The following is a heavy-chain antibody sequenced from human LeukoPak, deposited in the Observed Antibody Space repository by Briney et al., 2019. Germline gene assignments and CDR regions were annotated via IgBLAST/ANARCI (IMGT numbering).Heavy chain of an antibody. D-gene: IGHD5-18*01. J-gene: IGHJ4*02. V-gene: IGHV1-46*01. CDR3: AREAVVSTAMLSLDY. CDR2: INPSLGST. Sequence: ASVKVSCKASEYTFTTYYIHCVRQAPGQGLEWMGIINPSLGSTSYAQKFQGRVIMTRDMSTNTVYMELSSLKSDDTAVYYCAREAVVSTAMLSLDYWGQGTLVTVSS. CDR1: EYTFTTYY.